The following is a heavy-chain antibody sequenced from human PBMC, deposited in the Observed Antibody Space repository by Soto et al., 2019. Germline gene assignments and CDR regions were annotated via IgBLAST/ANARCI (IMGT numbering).Heavy chain of an antibody. CDR1: GFTFSSYG. D-gene: IGHD6-19*01. V-gene: IGHV3-30*18. J-gene: IGHJ4*02. CDR3: AKDQLAVAGFFDY. Sequence: QVQLVESGGGVVQPGRSLRLSCAASGFTFSSYGMHWVRQAPGKGLEWVAVISYDGSNKYYADSVKGRFTISRDNSKNTLYLQMNSLRAEDTAVYYCAKDQLAVAGFFDYWGQGTLVTVSS. CDR2: ISYDGSNK.